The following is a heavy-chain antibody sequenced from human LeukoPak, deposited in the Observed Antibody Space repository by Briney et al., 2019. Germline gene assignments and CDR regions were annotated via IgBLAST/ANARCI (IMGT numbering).Heavy chain of an antibody. Sequence: SGTLSLTCAVSGGSISSSNWWSWVRQPPGKGLEWIWEIYHSGSTNYNPSLKSRVTISVDKSKNQFSLKLCSVTAADTAVYYCATVYCGGDCYAFDIWGQGTMVTVSS. V-gene: IGHV4-4*02. D-gene: IGHD2-21*02. CDR3: ATVYCGGDCYAFDI. CDR1: GGSISSSNW. CDR2: IYHSGST. J-gene: IGHJ3*02.